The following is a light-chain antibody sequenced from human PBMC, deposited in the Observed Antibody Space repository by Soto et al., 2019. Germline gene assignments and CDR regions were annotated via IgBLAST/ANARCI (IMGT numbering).Light chain of an antibody. V-gene: IGLV2-14*03. CDR1: SSDVGAYNY. Sequence: QSVLTQPASVSGPPGQSITISCTGSSSDVGAYNYVSWYQQHPDKAPKLMIFDVSDRPSGVSSRFSASKSGNTASLTISGLQAEDEAEYYCGSFTTSSTVVFGTGTKVTVL. J-gene: IGLJ1*01. CDR2: DVS. CDR3: GSFTTSSTVV.